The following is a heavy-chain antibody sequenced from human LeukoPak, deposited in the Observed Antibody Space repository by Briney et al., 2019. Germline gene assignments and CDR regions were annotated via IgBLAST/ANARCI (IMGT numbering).Heavy chain of an antibody. D-gene: IGHD2-2*01. CDR3: AREFQVFRSMVVVDAFDI. V-gene: IGHV4-39*07. Sequence: PSETLSLTCTVSGGSISSSSYYWGWIRQPPGKGLEWIGSIYYSGSTYYSPSLKSRVTISVDTSKNQFSLKLSSVTAADTAVYYCAREFQVFRSMVVVDAFDIWGQGTMVTVSS. CDR1: GGSISSSSYY. CDR2: IYYSGST. J-gene: IGHJ3*02.